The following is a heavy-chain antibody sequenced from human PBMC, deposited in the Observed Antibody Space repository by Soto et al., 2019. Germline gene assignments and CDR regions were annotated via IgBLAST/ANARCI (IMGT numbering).Heavy chain of an antibody. D-gene: IGHD5-12*01. CDR3: GRGEVLRSTWFDP. Sequence: PSETLSLTCAVYGGSFSGYYWSWIRQPPGKGLEWIGEINHSGGTNYNPSLKSRVTISVDTSKNQFSLKLSSVTAADTAVYYCGRGEVLRSTWFDPWGQGTLVTVSS. CDR1: GGSFSGYY. V-gene: IGHV4-34*01. CDR2: INHSGGT. J-gene: IGHJ5*02.